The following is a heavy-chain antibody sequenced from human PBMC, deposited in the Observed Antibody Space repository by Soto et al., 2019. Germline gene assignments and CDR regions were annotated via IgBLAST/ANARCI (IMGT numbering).Heavy chain of an antibody. CDR1: GGSISSSNW. CDR2: IYHSGST. Sequence: KASETLSLTCAVSGGSISSSNWWSWVRQPPGKGLEWIGEIYHSGSTNYNPSLKSRVTISVDKSKNQFSLKLSSVTAADTAVYYCARLDRTRTYYYDSSGLPPQPFDYWGQGTLVTVSS. V-gene: IGHV4-4*02. D-gene: IGHD3-22*01. CDR3: ARLDRTRTYYYDSSGLPPQPFDY. J-gene: IGHJ4*02.